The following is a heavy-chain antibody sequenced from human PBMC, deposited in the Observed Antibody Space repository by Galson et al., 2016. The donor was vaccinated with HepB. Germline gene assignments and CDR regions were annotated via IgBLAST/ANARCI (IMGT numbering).Heavy chain of an antibody. Sequence: QSGAEVKKPGESLKISCKGSGYSFTTHWIGWVRQTPGKGLEWMGIIYPGDSDTRYSPSFQGHVSISADKSLNTAYLQWSSLKASDTAMYYCARLGSRGGYTDWYFDLWGRGTLVTVSS. D-gene: IGHD2-2*02. J-gene: IGHJ2*01. CDR3: ARLGSRGGYTDWYFDL. V-gene: IGHV5-51*01. CDR1: GYSFTTHW. CDR2: IYPGDSDT.